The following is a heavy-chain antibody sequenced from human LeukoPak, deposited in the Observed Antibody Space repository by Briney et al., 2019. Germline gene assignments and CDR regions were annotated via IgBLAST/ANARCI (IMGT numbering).Heavy chain of an antibody. CDR1: GYTFTSYA. CDR2: INTNTGNP. Sequence: ASVKASCKASGYTFTSYAMNWVRQAPGQGLEWMGWINTNTGNPTYAQGFTGRFVFSLDTSVSTAYLQISSLKAEDTAVYYCARDGPYYYGSGSYPYYFDYWGQGTLVTVSS. J-gene: IGHJ4*02. CDR3: ARDGPYYYGSGSYPYYFDY. V-gene: IGHV7-4-1*02. D-gene: IGHD3-10*01.